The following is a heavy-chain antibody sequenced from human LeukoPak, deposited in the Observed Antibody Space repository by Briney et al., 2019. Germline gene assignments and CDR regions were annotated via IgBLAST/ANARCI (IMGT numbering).Heavy chain of an antibody. CDR2: IYTSGST. J-gene: IGHJ4*02. CDR3: ARAREGDGYNLYWDY. CDR1: GVSISSGSYY. D-gene: IGHD5-24*01. Sequence: SQTLSLTCTVSGVSISSGSYYWSWIRQPAGKGLEWIGRIYTSGSTNYNPSLKSRVTISVDTSKNQFSLKLSSVTAADTAVYYCARAREGDGYNLYWDYWGQGTLVTVSS. V-gene: IGHV4-61*02.